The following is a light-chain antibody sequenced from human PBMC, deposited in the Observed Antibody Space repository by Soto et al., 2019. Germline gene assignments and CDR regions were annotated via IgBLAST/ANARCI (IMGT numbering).Light chain of an antibody. CDR3: QQYDNLLLT. Sequence: DIQMTQSPSSLSASVGDRVAITCRTSQSISTSLNWYQQKAGKAPKLLIYDASNLETGVPSRFSGSGSGTDFTFTISSLQPEDIATYYCQQYDNLLLTFGGGTKVDIK. J-gene: IGKJ4*01. CDR2: DAS. V-gene: IGKV1-33*01. CDR1: QSISTS.